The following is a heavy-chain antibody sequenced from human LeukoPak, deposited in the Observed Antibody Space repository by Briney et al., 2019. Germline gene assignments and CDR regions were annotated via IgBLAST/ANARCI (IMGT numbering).Heavy chain of an antibody. CDR3: ARDSYSGSYYESDY. J-gene: IGHJ4*02. Sequence: ASVKVSCKASGYAFTSYGISWVRQAPGQGLEWMGWISAYNGNTNYARKLQGRVTMTTDTSTSTAYMELRSLRSDDTAVYYCARDSYSGSYYESDYWGQGTLVTVSS. V-gene: IGHV1-18*04. CDR2: ISAYNGNT. CDR1: GYAFTSYG. D-gene: IGHD1-26*01.